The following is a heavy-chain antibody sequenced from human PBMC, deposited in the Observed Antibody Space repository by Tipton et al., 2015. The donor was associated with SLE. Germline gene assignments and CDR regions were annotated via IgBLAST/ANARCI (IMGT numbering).Heavy chain of an antibody. CDR2: IYYSGST. V-gene: IGHV4-31*02. CDR1: GGSISSGGYY. J-gene: IGHJ6*03. CDR3: ARGGCSSTSCPTYYYYYMDV. D-gene: IGHD2-2*01. Sequence: LRLSCTVSGGSISSGGYYRSWIRQHPGKGLEWIGYIYYSGSTYYNPSLKSRVTISVDTSKNQFSLKLSSVTAADTAVYYCARGGCSSTSCPTYYYYYMDVWGKGTTVTVSS.